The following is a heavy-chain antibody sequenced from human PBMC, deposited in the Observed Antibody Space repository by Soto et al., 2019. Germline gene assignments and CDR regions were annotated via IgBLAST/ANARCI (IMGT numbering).Heavy chain of an antibody. CDR2: INEDGSEK. CDR3: ARDDYPYYDDSSGYHFDY. V-gene: IGHV3-7*01. CDR1: GFIFSNYW. D-gene: IGHD3-22*01. Sequence: GGSLRLSCAASGFIFSNYWMTWVRQAPGRGLEWVANINEDGSEKGYVDSVKGRFTIARDNTGNSLILQMNNLRAEDTAVYYCARDDYPYYDDSSGYHFDYWGQGALVTVSS. J-gene: IGHJ4*02.